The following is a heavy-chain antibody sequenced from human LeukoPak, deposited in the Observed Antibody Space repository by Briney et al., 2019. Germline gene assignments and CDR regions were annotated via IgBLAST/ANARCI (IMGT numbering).Heavy chain of an antibody. D-gene: IGHD3-22*01. J-gene: IGHJ3*02. V-gene: IGHV4-30-4*01. Sequence: SQTLSLTCTVSGGSISSGDYYWSWIRQPPGKGLEWIGYIYYSGSTYYNPPLKSRVTISVDTSKNQFSLKLSSVTAADTAGYYCARYYYYDSSGYYSSVFDIWGQGTMVTVSS. CDR3: ARYYYYDSSGYYSSVFDI. CDR2: IYYSGST. CDR1: GGSISSGDYY.